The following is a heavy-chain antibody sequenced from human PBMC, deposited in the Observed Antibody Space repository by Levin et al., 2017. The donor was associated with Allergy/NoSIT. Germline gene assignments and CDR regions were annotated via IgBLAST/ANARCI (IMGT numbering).Heavy chain of an antibody. D-gene: IGHD2-21*01. CDR2: ISSSSSTI. V-gene: IGHV3-48*01. CDR1: GFTFSSYS. J-gene: IGHJ5*02. CDR3: ARDLVGGDL. Sequence: GGSLRLSCAASGFTFSSYSMNWVRQAPGKGLEWVSYISSSSSTIYYADSVKGRFTISRDNAKKSLYLQMNSLRAEDTAVYYCARDLVGGDLWGQGTLVTVSS.